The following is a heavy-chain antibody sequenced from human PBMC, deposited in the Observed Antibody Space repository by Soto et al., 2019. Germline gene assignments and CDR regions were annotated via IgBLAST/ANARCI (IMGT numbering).Heavy chain of an antibody. V-gene: IGHV4-34*01. Sequence: SETLSLTCAVYVGSFSGYYWGWIRQPPGKGLEWIGSIYSGGNTYYNPSLRSRLTIFVDTAKNLISLKLSSVTAADSAIYYCGSGPSTTWIDNWGLGTQVTVS. CDR1: VGSFSGYY. D-gene: IGHD2-2*01. CDR2: IYSGGNT. CDR3: GSGPSTTWIDN. J-gene: IGHJ4*02.